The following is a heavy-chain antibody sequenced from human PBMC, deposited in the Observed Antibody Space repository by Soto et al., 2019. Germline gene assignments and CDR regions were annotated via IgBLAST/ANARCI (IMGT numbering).Heavy chain of an antibody. CDR3: ARVTLSYTGEFDY. CDR1: GFTFSSYS. D-gene: IGHD3-10*01. V-gene: IGHV3-48*01. Sequence: EVQLVESGGGLVQPGGSLRLSCAASGFTFSSYSMNWVRQAPGKGLEWVSYISSSSSTIYYADSVKGRFTISRDNAKNSLHLQMNSVRAEDTAVYYCARVTLSYTGEFDYLGQGTLVTVSS. CDR2: ISSSSSTI. J-gene: IGHJ4*02.